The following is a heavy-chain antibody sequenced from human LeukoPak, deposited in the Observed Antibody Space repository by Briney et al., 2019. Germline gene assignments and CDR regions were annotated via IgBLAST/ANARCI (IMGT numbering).Heavy chain of an antibody. V-gene: IGHV4-59*01. D-gene: IGHD3-22*01. CDR3: TRGSIAYYYMDV. CDR2: IYYSGST. J-gene: IGHJ6*03. Sequence: SQTLCLTRAVSGGSISRNYWSWGRHPPGRGLEWVGYIYYSGSTNYNPSLKRRVTISIDTSKNQFSLKLSSVTAADTAVYYCTRGSIAYYYMDVWGKGTTVTISS. CDR1: GGSISRNY.